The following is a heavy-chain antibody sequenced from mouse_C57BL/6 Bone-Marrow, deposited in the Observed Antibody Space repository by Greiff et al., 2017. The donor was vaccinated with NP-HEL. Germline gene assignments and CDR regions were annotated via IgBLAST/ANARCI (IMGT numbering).Heavy chain of an antibody. CDR1: GFSFNTYA. CDR2: IRSKSNNYAT. Sequence: DVHLVESGGGLVQPKGSLKLSCAASGFSFNTYAMNWVRQAPGKGLEWVARIRSKSNNYATYYADSLKDSFTISRDDSESMLYLQMNNLKTEDTAMYYCVRQGYDGYYLDYWGQGTTLTVSS. J-gene: IGHJ2*01. V-gene: IGHV10-1*01. D-gene: IGHD2-3*01. CDR3: VRQGYDGYYLDY.